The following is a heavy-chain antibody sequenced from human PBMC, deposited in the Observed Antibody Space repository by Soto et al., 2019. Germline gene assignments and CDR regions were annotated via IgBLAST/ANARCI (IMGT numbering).Heavy chain of an antibody. V-gene: IGHV3-23*01. CDR3: AKRPGGSNWFDP. CDR1: GFTFSSYA. D-gene: IGHD3-10*01. J-gene: IGHJ5*02. CDR2: ISGSGGST. Sequence: VGSLRLSCAASGFTFSSYAMSWVRQAPGKGLEWVSAISGSGGSTYYADSVKGRFTISRDNSKNTLYLQMNSLRAEDTAVYYCAKRPGGSNWFDPWGQGTLVTVSS.